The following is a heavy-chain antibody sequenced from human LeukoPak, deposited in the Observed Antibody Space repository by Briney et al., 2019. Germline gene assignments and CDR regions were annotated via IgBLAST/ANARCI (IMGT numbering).Heavy chain of an antibody. CDR2: INWNGGST. Sequence: PGGSLRLSCAASGFTFDDYGMSWVRQAPGKGLEWVSGINWNGGSTGYADSVKGRFTISRDNAKNSLYLQMNSLRAEDTALYHCARDYSLGELSPLDYWGQGTLVTVSS. CDR3: ARDYSLGELSPLDY. CDR1: GFTFDDYG. J-gene: IGHJ4*02. V-gene: IGHV3-20*01. D-gene: IGHD3-16*02.